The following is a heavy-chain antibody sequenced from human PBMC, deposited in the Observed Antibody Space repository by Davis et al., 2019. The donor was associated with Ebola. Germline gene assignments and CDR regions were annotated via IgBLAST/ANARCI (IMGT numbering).Heavy chain of an antibody. CDR3: AKDRYGSGRVSLNWFDP. Sequence: GGSLRLSCAASGFTFSSYGMHWVRQAPGKGLEWVAVISDDGIIKYYADSVKGRFTISRDNSKNTLYLEMNSLRAEDTAVYYCAKDRYGSGRVSLNWFDPWGQGTLVTVSS. CDR1: GFTFSSYG. J-gene: IGHJ5*02. D-gene: IGHD3-10*01. V-gene: IGHV3-30*18. CDR2: ISDDGIIK.